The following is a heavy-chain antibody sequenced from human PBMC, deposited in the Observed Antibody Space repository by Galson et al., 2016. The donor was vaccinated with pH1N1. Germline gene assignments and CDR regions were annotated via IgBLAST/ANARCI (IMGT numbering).Heavy chain of an antibody. D-gene: IGHD1-26*01. J-gene: IGHJ3*02. Sequence: SLRLSCAASEFTFSSYGMNWVRQAPGKGLEWVSYITITSTTIYYADSVKGRFTISRDNAKNSLYLQMNSLRAEDTAMYYCARDFVSGCYHDAFDIWGQGTMVTVSS. CDR3: ARDFVSGCYHDAFDI. V-gene: IGHV3-48*01. CDR2: ITITSTTI. CDR1: EFTFSSYG.